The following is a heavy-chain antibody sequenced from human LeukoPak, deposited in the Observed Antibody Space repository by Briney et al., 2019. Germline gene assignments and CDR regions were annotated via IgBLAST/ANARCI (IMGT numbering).Heavy chain of an antibody. J-gene: IGHJ4*02. CDR1: GGTFSNYG. V-gene: IGHV1-69*13. Sequence: ASVKVSCKASGGTFSNYGISWVRQAPGQGLEWMGGIIPIFGTANYAQKFQGRVTITADESTSTAYMELSSLRSEDTAVYYCARGGGYYPIDYWGQGTLVTVSS. D-gene: IGHD2-15*01. CDR3: ARGGGYYPIDY. CDR2: IIPIFGTA.